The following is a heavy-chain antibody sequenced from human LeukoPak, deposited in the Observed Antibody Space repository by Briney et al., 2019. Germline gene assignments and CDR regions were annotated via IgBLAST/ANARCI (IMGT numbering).Heavy chain of an antibody. CDR2: ITSGGTTI. CDR3: ARDYSTVTTFFDY. D-gene: IGHD4-17*01. J-gene: IGHJ4*02. Sequence: PGGSLRLSCAASGFTFRTYNINWVRQAPGKGLEWVSYITSGGTTIYYADSVKGRFTISRDNAKNSLYLQMNSLRAEDTAVYYCARDYSTVTTFFDYWGQGTLVTVSP. V-gene: IGHV3-48*01. CDR1: GFTFRTYN.